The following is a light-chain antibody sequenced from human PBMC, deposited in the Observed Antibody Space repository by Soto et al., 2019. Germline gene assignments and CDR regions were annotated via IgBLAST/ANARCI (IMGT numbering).Light chain of an antibody. CDR2: GAS. CDR1: QSVSSSY. Sequence: EIVLTQSPGTLSLSPGERATLSCRASQSVSSSYLAWYQQKPGQAPRLLIYGASSRATGIPDRFSGSGSGTDFTLTISRLEPEDFAVYYCQQYGSSLYTFGQGTKVELK. V-gene: IGKV3-20*01. J-gene: IGKJ2*01. CDR3: QQYGSSLYT.